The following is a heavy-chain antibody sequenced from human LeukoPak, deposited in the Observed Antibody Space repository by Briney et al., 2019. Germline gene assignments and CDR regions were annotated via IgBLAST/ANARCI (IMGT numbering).Heavy chain of an antibody. D-gene: IGHD3-22*01. CDR3: AHRPKSQYYHSSEFDY. V-gene: IGHV2-5*01. Sequence: ESGPTLVNPTQTLTLTCTFSGFSLSSSEVGVGWIRQPPGKALEWLALIYWNDDKRYSPSLKSRLTITKDTSKNQVVLTMTNMDPVDTATYYCAHRPKSQYYHSSEFDYWGQGILVIVSS. CDR2: IYWNDDK. CDR1: GFSLSSSEVG. J-gene: IGHJ4*02.